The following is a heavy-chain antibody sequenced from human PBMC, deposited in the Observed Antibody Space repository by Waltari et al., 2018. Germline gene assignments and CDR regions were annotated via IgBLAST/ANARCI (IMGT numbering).Heavy chain of an antibody. J-gene: IGHJ4*02. CDR1: GGSSSSSSYY. CDR3: ARLAVAGYYFDY. V-gene: IGHV4-39*01. D-gene: IGHD6-19*01. Sequence: QLQLQESGPGLVKPSETLSLTCTFSGGSSSSSSYYWGWIRQPPGKGLEWIGSIYYSGSTYYNPSLKSRVTISVDTSKNQFSLKLSSVTAADTAVYYCARLAVAGYYFDYWGQGTLVTVSS. CDR2: IYYSGST.